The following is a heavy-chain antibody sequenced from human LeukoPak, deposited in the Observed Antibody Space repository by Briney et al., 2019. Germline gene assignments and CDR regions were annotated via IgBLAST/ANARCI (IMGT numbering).Heavy chain of an antibody. Sequence: PSETLSLTCTVSGGSISSGGYSWSWIRQHPGKGLEWIGYIYYSGSTYYNPSLKSRVTISVDASKNQFSLKLSSVTAADTAVYYCARGIAETGYGDKKLSNWFDPWGQGTLVTVSS. CDR1: GGSISSGGYS. V-gene: IGHV4-31*03. D-gene: IGHD4-17*01. CDR2: IYYSGST. CDR3: ARGIAETGYGDKKLSNWFDP. J-gene: IGHJ5*02.